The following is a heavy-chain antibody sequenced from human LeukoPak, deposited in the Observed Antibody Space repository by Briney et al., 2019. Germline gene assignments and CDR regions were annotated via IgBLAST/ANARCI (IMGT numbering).Heavy chain of an antibody. V-gene: IGHV3-21*01. Sequence: GGSLRLSCAASGFTFSSYSMNWVRQAPGKGLEWVSSISSSSSYIYYADSVKGRFTISRDNAKNSLYLQMNSLRAEDTAVYYCAKATMIGLFDYWGQGTLVTVSS. CDR1: GFTFSSYS. J-gene: IGHJ4*02. D-gene: IGHD3-22*01. CDR3: AKATMIGLFDY. CDR2: ISSSSSYI.